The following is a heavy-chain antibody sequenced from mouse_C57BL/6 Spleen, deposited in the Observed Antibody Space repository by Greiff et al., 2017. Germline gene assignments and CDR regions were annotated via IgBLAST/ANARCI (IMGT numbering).Heavy chain of an antibody. CDR1: GYAFTNYL. D-gene: IGHD1-1*01. V-gene: IGHV1-54*01. J-gene: IGHJ2*01. CDR3: ARNYGSENFDY. Sequence: VQLQQSGAELVRPGTSVKVSCKASGYAFTNYLIEWVKQRPGQGLEWIGVINPGSGSTNYNEKFKGKATLTADKSSSTAYMQLSSLTSEDSAVYFCARNYGSENFDYWGQGTTLTVSS. CDR2: INPGSGST.